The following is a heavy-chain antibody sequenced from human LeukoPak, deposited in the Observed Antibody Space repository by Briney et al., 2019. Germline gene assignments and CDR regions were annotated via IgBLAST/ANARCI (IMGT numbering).Heavy chain of an antibody. CDR3: TRIGGVIQDYFDY. Sequence: GGSLRLSCTASGFTFGDYAMSWVRQAPGKGLEWVGFIRSKAYGGTTERAASVKGRFTISRDDSKSIAYLQMNSLKTEDTAVYYCTRIGGVIQDYFDYWGQGTLVTVSS. D-gene: IGHD3-3*01. V-gene: IGHV3-49*04. CDR2: IRSKAYGGTT. J-gene: IGHJ4*02. CDR1: GFTFGDYA.